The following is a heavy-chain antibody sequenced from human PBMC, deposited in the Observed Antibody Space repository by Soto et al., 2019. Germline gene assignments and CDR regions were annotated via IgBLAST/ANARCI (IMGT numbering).Heavy chain of an antibody. CDR2: TRNKANGYTT. Sequence: PGGTLRLSCEASGLTFSAHYMDWVRRAPGKGLEWVGRTRNKANGYTTGYAASVKGRSTISRDDSKNSLYLQMNSLKTEDTAVYYCARSAGDGYTPYYFDYWGQGTLVTVAS. J-gene: IGHJ4*02. CDR3: ARSAGDGYTPYYFDY. V-gene: IGHV3-72*01. CDR1: GLTFSAHY. D-gene: IGHD5-12*01.